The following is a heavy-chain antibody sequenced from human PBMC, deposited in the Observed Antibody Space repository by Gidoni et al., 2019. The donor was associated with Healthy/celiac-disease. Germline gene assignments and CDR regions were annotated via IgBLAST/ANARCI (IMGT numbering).Heavy chain of an antibody. CDR2: ISYDGSNK. D-gene: IGHD3-10*01. CDR3: ANEYGSGSYYNVHHAFDI. CDR1: GFTFSSYA. Sequence: QVQLVESGGGVVQPGRSLRLSCAASGFTFSSYALHWVRQAPGKGLEWVAVISYDGSNKYYADSVKGRFTISRDNSKNTLYLQMNSLRAEDTAVYYCANEYGSGSYYNVHHAFDIWGQGTMVTVSS. V-gene: IGHV3-30*18. J-gene: IGHJ3*02.